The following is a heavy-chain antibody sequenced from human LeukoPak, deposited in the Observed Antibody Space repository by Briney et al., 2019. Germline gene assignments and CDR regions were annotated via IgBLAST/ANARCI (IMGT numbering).Heavy chain of an antibody. D-gene: IGHD3-16*01. V-gene: IGHV3-30*03. Sequence: GGSLRLSCGVSGFSIGNYGMHWIRQAPDKGLEWVAMISHDGGAKYYGDSVKGRLTISRDNSDNTLYLQMNSLRVEDTAVYYCARDWGSSGWYNWFDPWARESWSPSPQ. CDR3: ARDWGSSGWYNWFDP. CDR1: GFSIGNYG. CDR2: ISHDGGAK. J-gene: IGHJ5*02.